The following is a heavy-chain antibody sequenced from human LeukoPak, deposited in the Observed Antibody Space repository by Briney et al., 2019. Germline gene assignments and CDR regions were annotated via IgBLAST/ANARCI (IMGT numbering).Heavy chain of an antibody. J-gene: IGHJ6*03. CDR2: INPNSGGT. D-gene: IGHD5-18*01. V-gene: IGHV1-2*02. CDR1: GYTFIYYY. Sequence: ASVKVSCKASGYTFIYYYIYWVRQAPGQGLEWMGWINPNSGGTNYAQKFQGRVTMTRDTSITTAYMELSRLRSDDTAVYYCARGVDTAMVPYYYYYMDVWGKGTTVTVSS. CDR3: ARGVDTAMVPYYYYYMDV.